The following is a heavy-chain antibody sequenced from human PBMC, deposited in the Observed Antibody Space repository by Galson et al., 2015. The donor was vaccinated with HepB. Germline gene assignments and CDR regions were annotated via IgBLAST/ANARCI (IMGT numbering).Heavy chain of an antibody. Sequence: SLRLSCAASRFTFTTYPMSWVRQAPGKGLEWVSTVGGTGRNTDYADSVKGRFTISRDNSRFTLYLQMNSLRADDTAVYYCAKNEVPVIFFDSWGQGILVTVSS. V-gene: IGHV3-23*01. CDR3: AKNEVPVIFFDS. CDR1: RFTFTTYP. CDR2: VGGTGRNT. J-gene: IGHJ4*02.